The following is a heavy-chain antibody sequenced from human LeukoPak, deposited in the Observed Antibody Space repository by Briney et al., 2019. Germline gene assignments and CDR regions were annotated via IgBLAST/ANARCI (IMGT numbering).Heavy chain of an antibody. J-gene: IGHJ4*02. CDR2: ITSGASVI. Sequence: PGRSLGLSCVASGFTFKSYHMNWVRQAPGKGLEWLSGITSGASVIYYADSVKGRFTISRDDAKNSLFLQMSGLTVDDTAVYYCARKRIADLGDETSFGGSPFDSWGQGTLVIVSS. D-gene: IGHD3-16*01. V-gene: IGHV3-48*03. CDR1: GFTFKSYH. CDR3: ARKRIADLGDETSFGGSPFDS.